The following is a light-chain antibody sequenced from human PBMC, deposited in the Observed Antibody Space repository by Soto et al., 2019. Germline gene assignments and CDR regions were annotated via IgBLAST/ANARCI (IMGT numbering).Light chain of an antibody. CDR3: QQYGDSPRT. CDR2: GAS. CDR1: QSVSSSY. J-gene: IGKJ1*01. V-gene: IGKV3-20*01. Sequence: EIVLTQSPGTLSLSPGERATILIRAIQSVSSSYLAWYQQKPGQAPMLHIYGASSRDTGIPDRFSGSGSVTDFTLTISRLEPEDFAVYYCQQYGDSPRTFGQGTKVDIK.